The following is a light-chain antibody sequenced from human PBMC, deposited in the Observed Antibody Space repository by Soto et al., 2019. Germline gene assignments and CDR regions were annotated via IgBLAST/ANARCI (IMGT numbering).Light chain of an antibody. CDR2: GNT. CDR1: SSNIGAGYH. CDR3: QSYDRSLSGLYV. J-gene: IGLJ1*01. V-gene: IGLV1-40*01. Sequence: QSVVTQPPSVSGAPGQRVTISCTGSSSNIGAGYHVHWYQQLPGTAPKLLIYGNTNRPSGVPDRFSGSKSGTSASLAISGVQAEDEADYYCQSYDRSLSGLYVFGTGTKVTVL.